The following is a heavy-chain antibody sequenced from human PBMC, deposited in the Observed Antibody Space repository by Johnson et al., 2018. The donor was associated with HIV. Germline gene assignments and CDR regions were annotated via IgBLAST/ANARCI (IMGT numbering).Heavy chain of an antibody. V-gene: IGHV3-23*04. CDR2: ISGSGGST. Sequence: VQLVESGGGLVQPGGSLRLSCAASGFTVSSNYMSWVRQAPGKGLEWVSAISGSGGSTYYADSVKVRFTISRDNSKNTVFLLLNSLRTEDTAVYYCARVRRSSWFDNDAFEIWGQGTMVTVSS. D-gene: IGHD6-13*01. CDR1: GFTVSSNY. J-gene: IGHJ3*02. CDR3: ARVRRSSWFDNDAFEI.